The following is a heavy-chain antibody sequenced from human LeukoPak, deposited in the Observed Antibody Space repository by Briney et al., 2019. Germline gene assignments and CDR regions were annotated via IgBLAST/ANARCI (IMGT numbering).Heavy chain of an antibody. Sequence: GGSLRLSCAASGFTFSSYAMSWVRQAPGKGLEWVSGIDGSGGSTYYADSVRGRFTISRDNSKNTVYLQMNSLRAEDTAVYYCAKEWGSHGYPLFDYWGQGPLVTVSS. CDR1: GFTFSSYA. D-gene: IGHD5-18*01. J-gene: IGHJ4*02. V-gene: IGHV3-23*01. CDR2: IDGSGGST. CDR3: AKEWGSHGYPLFDY.